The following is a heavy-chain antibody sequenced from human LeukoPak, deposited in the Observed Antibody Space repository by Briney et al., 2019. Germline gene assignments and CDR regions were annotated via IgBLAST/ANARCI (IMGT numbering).Heavy chain of an antibody. Sequence: QSGGSLRLSCAASGFTFSSYDIHWVRQATGKGLEWVSAIGTAGDTYYPGSVKGRFTISRENAKNSLYLQMNSLRAGDTAVYYCARARSGAFDIWGQGTMVTVSS. CDR1: GFTFSSYD. V-gene: IGHV3-13*01. D-gene: IGHD7-27*01. CDR3: ARARSGAFDI. CDR2: IGTAGDT. J-gene: IGHJ3*02.